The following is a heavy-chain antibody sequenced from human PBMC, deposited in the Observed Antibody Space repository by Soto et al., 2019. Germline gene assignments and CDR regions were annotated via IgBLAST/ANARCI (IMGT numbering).Heavy chain of an antibody. Sequence: PSETLSLTCAACGGSMRISNWRGSVRQPPGKGPEWSWAIYHSGSTTYNPSLNSRDTISVDKSKNQFSLKLSSVTAADTAVYYCASAAGLTYYGGSNGDRHYGMDVWAEGTTVTLPS. CDR1: GGSMRISNW. CDR2: IYHSGST. CDR3: ASAAGLTYYGGSNGDRHYGMDV. V-gene: IGHV4-4*02. J-gene: IGHJ6*04. D-gene: IGHD2-8*01.